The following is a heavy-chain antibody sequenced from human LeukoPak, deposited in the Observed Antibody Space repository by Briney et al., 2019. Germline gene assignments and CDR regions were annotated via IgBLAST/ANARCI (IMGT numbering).Heavy chain of an antibody. Sequence: PGGSLRLSCAASGFTFSSYAMHWVRQAPGKGLEWVAVISYDGSNKYYADSVKGRFTISRDNSKNTLYLQMNSLRAEDTAVYYCASLYNWNDVAFDIWGQGTMVTVSS. CDR2: ISYDGSNK. D-gene: IGHD1-1*01. CDR3: ASLYNWNDVAFDI. J-gene: IGHJ3*02. CDR1: GFTFSSYA. V-gene: IGHV3-30*04.